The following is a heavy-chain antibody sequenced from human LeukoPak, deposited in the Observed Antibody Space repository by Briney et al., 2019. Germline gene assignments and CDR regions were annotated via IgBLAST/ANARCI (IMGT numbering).Heavy chain of an antibody. CDR2: IYPRDSDT. D-gene: IGHD1-14*01. J-gene: IGHJ3*02. CDR1: GYSFTSYW. CDR3: GRPYRGAFDI. V-gene: IGHV5-51*01. Sequence: GESLKISCQASGYSFTSYWIGWVRQMPGKGLEWMGIIYPRDSDTRYGPSFQGQVTISADKSISTAYLQWSSLKASDTAMYYCGRPYRGAFDIWGQGTMVTVSS.